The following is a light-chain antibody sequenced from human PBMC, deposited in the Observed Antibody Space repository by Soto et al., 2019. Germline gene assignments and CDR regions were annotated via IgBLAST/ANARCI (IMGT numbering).Light chain of an antibody. CDR2: KAS. J-gene: IGKJ1*01. CDR3: QQYNVYPVT. V-gene: IGKV1-5*03. CDR1: ENVNTW. Sequence: DIQMTQSPSTLSASVGDRVTITCRASENVNTWLAWYQQKPGKAPNLLISKASSLESGVPSRFSGSGSGIEFTLTISSLQPDDFATYYCQQYNVYPVTFGQGTKVEIK.